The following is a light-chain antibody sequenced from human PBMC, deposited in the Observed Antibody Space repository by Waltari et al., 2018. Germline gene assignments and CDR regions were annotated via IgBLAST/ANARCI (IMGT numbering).Light chain of an antibody. J-gene: IGLJ2*01. CDR3: QVWDSSTDVV. V-gene: IGLV3-1*01. CDR2: EDN. Sequence: SYDLTQPPSVSVSPGQTASITCSGDKLGQKYVFWYRQKTGQSPVLVMYEDNRRPSGIPERLSGSNSGNTATLTISETQVMDDAYYYCQVWDSSTDVVFGGGTKLTVL. CDR1: KLGQKY.